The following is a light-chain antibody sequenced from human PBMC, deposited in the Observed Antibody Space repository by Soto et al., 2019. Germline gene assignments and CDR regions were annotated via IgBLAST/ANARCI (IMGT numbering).Light chain of an antibody. Sequence: DIVVTQSPDSLAVSLGERATIDCKSSQSLLFSSNNKNYLAWYQQKPGQPPRLLISWASTRESWLPDRFSGSGSGTYFTLTISSLQPEDVAVYYFHQYYGTSTFGQGTRVEIK. CDR3: HQYYGTST. CDR2: WAS. J-gene: IGKJ1*01. CDR1: QSLLFSSNNKNY. V-gene: IGKV4-1*01.